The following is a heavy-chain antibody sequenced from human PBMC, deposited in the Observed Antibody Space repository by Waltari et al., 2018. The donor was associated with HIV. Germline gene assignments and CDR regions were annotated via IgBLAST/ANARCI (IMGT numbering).Heavy chain of an antibody. Sequence: QVQLVQSGAEVKKPGASVKVSCKASGYSFTTYDLNWVRQAPAQGLEWMGWMNPNSGNTGYAQKFQGRVTMTRNTSISTAYMELSSLRSEDTAVYYCARARRIAARSGYDWFDPWGQGTLVTVSS. J-gene: IGHJ5*02. V-gene: IGHV1-8*01. D-gene: IGHD6-6*01. CDR2: MNPNSGNT. CDR3: ARARRIAARSGYDWFDP. CDR1: GYSFTTYD.